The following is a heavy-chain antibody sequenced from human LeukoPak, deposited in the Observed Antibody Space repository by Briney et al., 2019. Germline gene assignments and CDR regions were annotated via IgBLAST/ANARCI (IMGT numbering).Heavy chain of an antibody. CDR1: GFTVSSNH. D-gene: IGHD3-10*01. J-gene: IGHJ6*02. CDR2: IYSRGST. CDR3: ARSQFGSGGMDV. Sequence: GGSLRLSCAASGFTVSSNHINWVRQAPGKGLEWVSVIYSRGSTYYADSVKGRFTISRDNSKNTLYLQMESLRAEDTAVYYCARSQFGSGGMDVWGQGTTVTVSS. V-gene: IGHV3-53*01.